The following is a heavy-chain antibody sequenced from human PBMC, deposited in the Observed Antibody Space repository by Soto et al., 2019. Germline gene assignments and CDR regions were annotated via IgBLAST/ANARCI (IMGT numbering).Heavy chain of an antibody. CDR1: GVTIKDLG. J-gene: IGHJ1*01. Sequence: WGLLRLPRGAVGVTIKDLGSRRVRQAQGKGLEWVAVIWYDGSNKYYADSVKGRFTISRDNSKNTLYLQMNSLRAEDTAVYYCARDSHHYFSIAVAPSQHWGKGTLVTVSS. D-gene: IGHD6-19*01. CDR3: ARDSHHYFSIAVAPSQH. V-gene: IGHV3-33*08. CDR2: IWYDGSNK.